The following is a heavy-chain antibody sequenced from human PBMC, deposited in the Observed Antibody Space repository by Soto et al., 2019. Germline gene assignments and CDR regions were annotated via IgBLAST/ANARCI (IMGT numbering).Heavy chain of an antibody. V-gene: IGHV4-30-4*01. Sequence: SETLSLTCSVSSGSISSSDYYWSLIRQPPGKGLEWIGYINYSGRTYYNPSLKSRVTISVDTSKNQFSLKLSSVTAADTAVYYCARWPQLESRFDYWGQGTLDTVSS. D-gene: IGHD1-1*01. CDR3: ARWPQLESRFDY. J-gene: IGHJ4*02. CDR2: INYSGRT. CDR1: SGSISSSDYY.